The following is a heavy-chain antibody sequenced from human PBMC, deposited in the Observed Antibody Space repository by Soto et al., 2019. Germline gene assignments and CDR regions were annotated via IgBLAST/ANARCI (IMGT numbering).Heavy chain of an antibody. CDR2: IKSRTDGGTT. D-gene: IGHD3-10*01. CDR1: GFTFSKAW. CDR3: TTGLQVVRGVFNQGY. Sequence: GGSLRLSCADSGFTFSKAWMNWVRQAPGKGLEWVGRIKSRTDGGTTDYAAPVKGRFSISRDDSKNTLYLQMNSLKTEDTAVYYCTTGLQVVRGVFNQGYWGQGILVTVSS. V-gene: IGHV3-15*07. J-gene: IGHJ4*02.